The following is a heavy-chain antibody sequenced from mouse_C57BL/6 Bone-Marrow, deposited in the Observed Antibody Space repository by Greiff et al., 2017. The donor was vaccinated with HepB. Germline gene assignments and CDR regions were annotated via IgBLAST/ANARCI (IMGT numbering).Heavy chain of an antibody. V-gene: IGHV1-15*01. CDR2: IDPETGGT. CDR1: GYTFTDYE. Sequence: QVQLQQSGAELVRPGASVTLSCKASGYTFTDYEMQWVKQTPVHGLEWIGAIDPETGGTAYNQKFKGKAILTAGKSSSTAYMELRSLTSEDSAVYYCTRSDDGYYRYWFAYWGQGTLVTVSA. J-gene: IGHJ3*01. D-gene: IGHD2-3*01. CDR3: TRSDDGYYRYWFAY.